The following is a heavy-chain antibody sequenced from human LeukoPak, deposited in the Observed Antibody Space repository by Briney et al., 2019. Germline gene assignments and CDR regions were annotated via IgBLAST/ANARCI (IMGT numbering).Heavy chain of an antibody. CDR2: ISAYNGNT. D-gene: IGHD6-19*01. CDR3: ARALPRWSSGWYMWGPDY. V-gene: IGHV1-18*01. J-gene: IGHJ4*02. Sequence: ASVKVSCKASGYTSTSYGISWVRQAPGQGLEWMGWISAYNGNTNYAQKLQGRVTMTTDTSTSTAYMELRSLRSDDTAVYYCARALPRWSSGWYMWGPDYWGQGTLVTVSS. CDR1: GYTSTSYG.